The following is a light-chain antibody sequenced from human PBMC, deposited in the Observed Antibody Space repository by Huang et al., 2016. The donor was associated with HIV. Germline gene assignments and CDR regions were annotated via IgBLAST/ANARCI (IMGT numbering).Light chain of an antibody. J-gene: IGKJ5*01. CDR1: QHISSY. Sequence: DIQMTQSPSSVSASVGERVTITCRASQHISSYVAWYQQKPGKAPKLLIYATSTLQSEVPSRFSGSSSGTEFTLTVSSLQPEDFATYYSQQTDRFSITFGQGTRLEIK. CDR3: QQTDRFSIT. V-gene: IGKV1-12*01. CDR2: ATS.